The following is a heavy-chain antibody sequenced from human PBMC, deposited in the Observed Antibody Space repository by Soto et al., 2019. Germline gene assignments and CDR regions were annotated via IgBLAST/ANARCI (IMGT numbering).Heavy chain of an antibody. CDR3: ARGDYGTGGYPFPYFDY. CDR1: GYSFTGYY. CDR2: INPDSGAT. J-gene: IGHJ4*02. V-gene: IGHV1-2*02. Sequence: ASVKVSCKASGYSFTGYYIHWVRQAPGQGLEWMGWINPDSGATNCAQNFQGRVTLTSDTSISTASMDLTSLTSDDTAVYYCARGDYGTGGYPFPYFDYWGQGTLVTVSS. D-gene: IGHD2-8*02.